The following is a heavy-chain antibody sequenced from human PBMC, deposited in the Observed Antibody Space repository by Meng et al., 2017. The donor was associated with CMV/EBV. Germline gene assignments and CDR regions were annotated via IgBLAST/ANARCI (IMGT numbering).Heavy chain of an antibody. Sequence: GSLRLSCSVSGGSISSSNYFWGWIRQPPGKGLEWIGNIYYSGSTYYNPSLKSRVIMSVDTSKNQFSLKLFSVTAADTAVYYCARSFDRNYYYYGIDVWRQGTTVTVSS. V-gene: IGHV4-39*07. CDR2: IYYSGST. J-gene: IGHJ6*02. CDR1: GGSISSSNYF. D-gene: IGHD1-26*01. CDR3: ARSFDRNYYYYGIDV.